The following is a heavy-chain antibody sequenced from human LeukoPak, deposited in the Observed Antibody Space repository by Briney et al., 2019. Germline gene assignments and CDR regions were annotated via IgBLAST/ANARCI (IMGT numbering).Heavy chain of an antibody. CDR2: IYTSGST. CDR1: GASISSYY. J-gene: IGHJ4*02. Sequence: SETLSLTCTVSGASISSYYWTWIRQPAGRGLEWIGRIYTSGSTNYNPSLKSRVAMSVDTSKNQFSLKLSSVTAADTAVYYCARLSADSSSSRGFDYWGQGTLVTVSS. D-gene: IGHD2-2*01. CDR3: ARLSADSSSSRGFDY. V-gene: IGHV4-4*07.